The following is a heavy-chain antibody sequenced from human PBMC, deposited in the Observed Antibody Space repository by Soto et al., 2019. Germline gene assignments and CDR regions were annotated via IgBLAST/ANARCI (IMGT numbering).Heavy chain of an antibody. J-gene: IGHJ6*02. CDR2: IYHSGSS. V-gene: IGHV4-4*02. CDR3: ASVRGGYYYAMDV. D-gene: IGHD3-10*02. CDR1: GDSITSDKW. Sequence: SETLSLTCAVSGDSITSDKWWSWIRQPPGKGLQWIGEIYHSGSSKYNPSLKSRVIISVDKSKNQFSLKLSSVTAADTAVYYCASVRGGYYYAMDVWGQGTTVTVSS.